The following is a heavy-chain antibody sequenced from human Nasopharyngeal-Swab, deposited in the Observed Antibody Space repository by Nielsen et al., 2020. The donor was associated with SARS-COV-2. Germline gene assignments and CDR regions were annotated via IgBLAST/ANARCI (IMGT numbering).Heavy chain of an antibody. Sequence: ESLKISCAASGFTFSNAWLNWVRQPPGKGLQWIGEVNHSGSTNYNPSLKSRVTISVDTSKNQFSLKLSSVTAADTAVYYCARGFPGIRIFDIWGQGTMVTVSS. D-gene: IGHD1-26*01. V-gene: IGHV4-34*01. CDR2: VNHSGST. CDR1: GFTFSNAW. J-gene: IGHJ3*02. CDR3: ARGFPGIRIFDI.